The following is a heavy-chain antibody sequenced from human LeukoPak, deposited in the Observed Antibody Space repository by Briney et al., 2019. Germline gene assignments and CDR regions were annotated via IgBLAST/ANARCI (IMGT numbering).Heavy chain of an antibody. Sequence: PGRSLRLSCVASGFTFSSYGMHWVRQAPGKGLEWVAVISYDGSNKYYADSVKGRSTFSRDNAKNSLHLQMNILTAEDPAVYYCAEIGITMIGGVWGKGTTVTISS. D-gene: IGHD3-10*02. J-gene: IGHJ6*04. CDR1: GFTFSSYG. CDR2: ISYDGSNK. CDR3: AEIGITMIGGV. V-gene: IGHV3-30*18.